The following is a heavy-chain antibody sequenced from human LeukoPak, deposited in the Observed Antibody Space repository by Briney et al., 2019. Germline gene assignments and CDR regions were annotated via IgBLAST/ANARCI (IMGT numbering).Heavy chain of an antibody. V-gene: IGHV3-43*01. J-gene: IGHJ5*02. CDR1: GFTFDDYT. D-gene: IGHD3-9*01. Sequence: GGSLRLSCAASGFTFDDYTMHWVRQAPGKGLEWVSLISWDGGSTYYADSVKGRFTISRDNSKNSLYLQMNSLRTEDTAMYYCARHLGFDWTENWFDPWGQGTLVTVSS. CDR3: ARHLGFDWTENWFDP. CDR2: ISWDGGST.